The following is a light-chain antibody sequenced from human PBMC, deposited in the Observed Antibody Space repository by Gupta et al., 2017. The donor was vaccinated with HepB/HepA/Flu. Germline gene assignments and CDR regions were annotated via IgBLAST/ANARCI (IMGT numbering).Light chain of an antibody. CDR3: SSFRTGSTLVV. CDR1: SSDVGGFNS. CDR2: DVS. J-gene: IGLJ2*01. Sequence: QSAPPQPASVSGSPGPSTAIPCTGTSSDVGGFNSVSWYQQSPGRAPKLLIYDVSNRPSGVSYRFSGSKSGNTASLTISGLQAEDDADYYCSSFRTGSTLVVFGGGTKVTVL. V-gene: IGLV2-14*03.